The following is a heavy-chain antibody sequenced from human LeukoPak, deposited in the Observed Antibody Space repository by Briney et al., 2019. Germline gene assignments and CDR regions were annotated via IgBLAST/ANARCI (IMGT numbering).Heavy chain of an antibody. CDR1: GFTFSSYS. V-gene: IGHV3-21*01. J-gene: IGHJ6*03. D-gene: IGHD5-18*01. CDR2: ISSSSSYI. CDR3: ARQGMVSHYYYMDV. Sequence: GGSLRLPCAASGFTFSSYSMNWVRQAPGKGLEWVSSISSSSSYIYYADSVKGRFTISRDNAKNSLCLQMNSLRAEDTAVYYCARQGMVSHYYYMDVWGKGTTVTVSS.